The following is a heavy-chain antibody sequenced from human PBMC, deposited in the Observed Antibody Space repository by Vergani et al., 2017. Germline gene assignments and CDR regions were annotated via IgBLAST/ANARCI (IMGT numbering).Heavy chain of an antibody. V-gene: IGHV4-59*01. J-gene: IGHJ4*02. CDR2: IYYSGST. CDR1: GGSISSYY. Sequence: QVQLQESGPGLVKPSETLSLTCTVSGGSISSYYWSWIRQPPGKGLEWIGYIYYSGSTNYNPSLKSRVTISVDTSKNQFSLKLSSVTVADTAVYYCARAVYGDYGVFDYWGQGTLVTVSS. D-gene: IGHD4-17*01. CDR3: ARAVYGDYGVFDY.